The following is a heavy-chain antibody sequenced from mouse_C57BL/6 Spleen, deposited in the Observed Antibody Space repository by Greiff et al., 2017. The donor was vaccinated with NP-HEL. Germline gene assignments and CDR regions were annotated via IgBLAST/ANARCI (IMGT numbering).Heavy chain of an antibody. CDR3: AKKKKNYDYDFDY. CDR2: INPSSGYT. D-gene: IGHD2-4*01. CDR1: GYTFTSYW. V-gene: IGHV1-7*01. Sequence: VQLQQSGAELAKPGASVKLSCKASGYTFTSYWMHWVNQRPGQGLEWIGYINPSSGYTKYNQKFKDKATLTADKSSSTAYMQLSSLTYEDSAVYYCAKKKKNYDYDFDYWGQGTTLTVSS. J-gene: IGHJ2*01.